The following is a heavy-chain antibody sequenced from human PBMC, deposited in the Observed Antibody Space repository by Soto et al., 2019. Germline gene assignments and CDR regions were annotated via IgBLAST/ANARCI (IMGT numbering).Heavy chain of an antibody. CDR1: GGTFSSYA. J-gene: IGHJ6*02. V-gene: IGHV1-69*01. Sequence: QVQLVQSGAEVKKPGSSVKVSCKASGGTFSSYAISWVRQAPGQGLEWMGGIIPIFGTANYAQKFQGRVTITADESPSTAYMELSSLRSEDTAVYYCAREVSIAARAGYYYYGMDVWGQGTTVTVSS. D-gene: IGHD6-6*01. CDR3: AREVSIAARAGYYYYGMDV. CDR2: IIPIFGTA.